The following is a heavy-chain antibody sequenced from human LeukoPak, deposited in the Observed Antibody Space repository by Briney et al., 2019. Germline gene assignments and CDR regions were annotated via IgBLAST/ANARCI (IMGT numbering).Heavy chain of an antibody. Sequence: PGGSLRLSCVGSGFIFKNYEMNWVRQAPGKELEWISYISSSGSGISYADSLKGRFTISRDNAKNSLYLLMNSLRAEDTAVYYCARQVHSAWRYYFDYWGQGTLVTVSS. J-gene: IGHJ4*02. CDR3: ARQVHSAWRYYFDY. CDR2: ISSSGSGI. D-gene: IGHD6-19*01. CDR1: GFIFKNYE. V-gene: IGHV3-48*03.